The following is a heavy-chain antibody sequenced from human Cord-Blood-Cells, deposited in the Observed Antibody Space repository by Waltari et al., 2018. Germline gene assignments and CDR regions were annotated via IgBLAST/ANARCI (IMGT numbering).Heavy chain of an antibody. V-gene: IGHV4-39*01. J-gene: IGHJ4*02. CDR1: GGSISSSSYY. CDR3: ARQPLERLFDY. CDR2: IYYSGST. Sequence: QLQLQESGPGLVKPSETLSLTCTVSGGSISSSSYYWGWIRQPPGKGLEWIGSIYYSGSTYYNPSLKSRVTISVDTSKNQFSLKLSSVTAADTAVYYCARQPLERLFDYWGQGTLVTVSS. D-gene: IGHD1-1*01.